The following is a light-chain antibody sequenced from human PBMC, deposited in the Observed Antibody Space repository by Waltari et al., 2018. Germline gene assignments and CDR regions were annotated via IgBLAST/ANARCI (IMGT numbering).Light chain of an antibody. CDR2: DAS. V-gene: IGKV3-15*01. CDR3: QQYQHWST. Sequence: EIVMTQSQATLPVSPGDRGTLSCWASQSIMTNVTCYQQKPGQAPRLLIYDASTRATDTPARFSGSGSGTDFTLTISSLQSEDFAVYYCQQYQHWSTFGGGTKVEI. J-gene: IGKJ4*01. CDR1: QSIMTN.